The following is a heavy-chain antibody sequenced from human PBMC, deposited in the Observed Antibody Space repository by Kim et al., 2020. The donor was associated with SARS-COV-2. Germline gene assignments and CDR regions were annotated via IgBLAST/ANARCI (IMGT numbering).Heavy chain of an antibody. CDR1: GGSFSDFQ. V-gene: IGHV4-34*01. CDR3: AAGPPGN. CDR2: INHAGST. J-gene: IGHJ1*01. Sequence: SETLSLTCAVYGGSFSDFQWTWIRQTPGKGLEWIGEINHAGSTNYNPSLRSRISMSVDTSKNQFSLKLSSVTAADTAVYYCAAGPPGNWGQGTLVTVSS. D-gene: IGHD3-10*01.